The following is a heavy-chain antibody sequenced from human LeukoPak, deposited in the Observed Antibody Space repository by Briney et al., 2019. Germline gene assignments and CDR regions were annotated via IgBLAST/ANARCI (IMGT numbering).Heavy chain of an antibody. CDR1: GFTFSTSI. J-gene: IGHJ4*02. D-gene: IGHD6-13*01. Sequence: PGRSLTLSCAASGFTFSTSIMHWVRQAPGKGLDWVAVISYDGNNKYYADSVKGRFTISRDSSKSTLYVQMNSLRAEDTAVYYCAKEVIAAGGNFEYWGQGTLVTVSS. V-gene: IGHV3-30*18. CDR3: AKEVIAAGGNFEY. CDR2: ISYDGNNK.